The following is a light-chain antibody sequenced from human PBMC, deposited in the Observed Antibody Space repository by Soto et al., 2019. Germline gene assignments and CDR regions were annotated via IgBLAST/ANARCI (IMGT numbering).Light chain of an antibody. CDR1: QGIAGS. J-gene: IGKJ4*01. CDR2: AEY. CDR3: QQVKSYPRT. V-gene: IGKV1-9*01. Sequence: DIQMTQSPSSLSASVGDRVTITCRASQGIAGSLAWYQQKPGKPPKLLIYAEYTLQSGVTSRFSGSGSGTRGTLTISSLQPEDFATYYCQQVKSYPRTFGEGTKVEIK.